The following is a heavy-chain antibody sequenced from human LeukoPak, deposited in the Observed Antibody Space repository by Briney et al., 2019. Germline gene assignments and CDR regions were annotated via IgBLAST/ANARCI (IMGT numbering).Heavy chain of an antibody. CDR3: ARDDVGIAAAGGIY. CDR2: IYTRGST. J-gene: IGHJ4*02. Sequence: SETLSLTCAVSGGSISSGSYYWSWIRQPAGKGLEWIGRIYTRGSTDYNPSLKSRVTISIDTSKNQFSLKLSSVTAADTAVYYCARDDVGIAAAGGIYWGQGTLVTVSS. D-gene: IGHD6-13*01. V-gene: IGHV4-61*02. CDR1: GGSISSGSYY.